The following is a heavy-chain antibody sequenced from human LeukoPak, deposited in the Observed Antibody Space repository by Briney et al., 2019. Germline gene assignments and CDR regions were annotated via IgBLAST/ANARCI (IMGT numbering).Heavy chain of an antibody. CDR3: AKDRVDGSGSQFDS. CDR1: GFTFSSYG. CDR2: FSGSGGST. V-gene: IGHV3-23*01. D-gene: IGHD3-10*01. J-gene: IGHJ4*02. Sequence: GGSLRLSCAASGFTFSSYGMSWVRQAPGKGLECISGFSGSGGSTYYADSVKGRFTISRDNSKNTLYLQMNSLRAEDTAVYYCAKDRVDGSGSQFDSWGQGSLVTVSS.